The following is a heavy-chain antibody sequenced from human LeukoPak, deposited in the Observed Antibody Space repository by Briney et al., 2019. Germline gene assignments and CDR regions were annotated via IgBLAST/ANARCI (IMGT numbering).Heavy chain of an antibody. CDR1: GFPFSSHA. CDR3: VREAGYCAPVCVKTNWFDP. J-gene: IGHJ5*02. D-gene: IGHD2-15*01. Sequence: PGGSLRLSCAASGFPFSSHAMSWVRQPPGKVLEWVAAISNGKTYYADSVRGRFAISRDDSTNTVYLHMNSLRDEDTALYHCVREAGYCAPVCVKTNWFDPWGQGTLVTVSS. V-gene: IGHV3-23*01. CDR2: ISNGKT.